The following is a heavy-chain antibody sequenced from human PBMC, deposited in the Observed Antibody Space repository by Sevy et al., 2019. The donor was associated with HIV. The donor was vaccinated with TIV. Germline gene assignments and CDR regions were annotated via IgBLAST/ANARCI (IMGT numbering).Heavy chain of an antibody. CDR3: AKNGVAGTFYYYYGMDV. CDR2: ISYDGSNK. Sequence: GGSLRLSCAASGFTFSSYGMHWVRQAPGKGLEWVAVISYDGSNKYYADPVKGRFTISRDNSKNTLYLQMNSLRAEDTAVYYCAKNGVAGTFYYYYGMDVWGQGTTVTVSS. D-gene: IGHD6-19*01. CDR1: GFTFSSYG. V-gene: IGHV3-30*18. J-gene: IGHJ6*02.